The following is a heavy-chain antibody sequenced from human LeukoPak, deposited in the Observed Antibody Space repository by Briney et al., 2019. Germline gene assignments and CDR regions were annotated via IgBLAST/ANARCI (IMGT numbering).Heavy chain of an antibody. CDR3: AIDRYSSGWYTFDY. V-gene: IGHV3-7*02. D-gene: IGHD6-19*01. Sequence: GGSLRLSCAASGFTFSGYWMSWVRQAPGKGLEWVANIKQDGSEKYYVDSVKGRFTISRDNAKNSLDLQMNSLRAEDTAVYYCAIDRYSSGWYTFDYWGQGTLVTVSS. CDR1: GFTFSGYW. CDR2: IKQDGSEK. J-gene: IGHJ4*02.